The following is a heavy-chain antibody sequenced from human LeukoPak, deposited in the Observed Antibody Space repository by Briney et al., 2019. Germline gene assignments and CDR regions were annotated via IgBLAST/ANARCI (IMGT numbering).Heavy chain of an antibody. CDR3: ASQYCSSTSCYTGAFDY. CDR1: GFTFSSYS. D-gene: IGHD2-2*02. J-gene: IGHJ4*02. CDR2: ISSSSYI. V-gene: IGHV3-21*01. Sequence: RGSLRLSCAASGFTFSSYSMTWVRQAPGKGLEWVSSISSSSYIYYADSVKGRFTISRDNAKNSLYLQMNSLRAEDTAVYYCASQYCSSTSCYTGAFDYWGQGTLVTVSS.